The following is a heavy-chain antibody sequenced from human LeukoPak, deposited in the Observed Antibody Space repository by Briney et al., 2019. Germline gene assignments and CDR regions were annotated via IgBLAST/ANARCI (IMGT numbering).Heavy chain of an antibody. Sequence: SETLSLTCTVSGGSISSGDYYWSWIRQPPGKGLEWIGYIYYSGSTYYNPSLKSRVTISVDTSKNQFSLKLSSVTAADTAVYYRARGGVLDFDYWGQGTLVTVSS. V-gene: IGHV4-30-4*01. J-gene: IGHJ4*02. CDR2: IYYSGST. CDR3: ARGGVLDFDY. CDR1: GGSISSGDYY. D-gene: IGHD5/OR15-5a*01.